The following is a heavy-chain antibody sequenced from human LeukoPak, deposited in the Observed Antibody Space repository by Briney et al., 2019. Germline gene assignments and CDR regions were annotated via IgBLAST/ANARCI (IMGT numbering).Heavy chain of an antibody. D-gene: IGHD3-9*01. Sequence: GGSLRLSCAVSGFTFSTYAMTWVRRAPGRGLEWVSGISGSGSSTYYADSVKGRFTISRDISKNTLCLQMNSLRAEDTAVYYCAKVKGWDLTGNYLFDYWGQGTLVTVSS. CDR2: ISGSGSST. V-gene: IGHV3-23*01. J-gene: IGHJ4*02. CDR1: GFTFSTYA. CDR3: AKVKGWDLTGNYLFDY.